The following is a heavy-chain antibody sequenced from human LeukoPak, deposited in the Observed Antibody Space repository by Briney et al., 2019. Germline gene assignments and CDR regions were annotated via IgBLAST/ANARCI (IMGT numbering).Heavy chain of an antibody. V-gene: IGHV1-46*01. CDR2: INPSGGST. CDR1: GYTFTSYY. Sequence: GASVKVSCKASGYTFTSYYMHWVRQAPGQGLEWMGIINPSGGSTSYAQKFQGRVTMTRDMSTSTVYMELTSLRSDDTAVYHCARSTYSSPRGGFDPWGQGTLVTVSS. CDR3: ARSTYSSPRGGFDP. J-gene: IGHJ5*02. D-gene: IGHD6-13*01.